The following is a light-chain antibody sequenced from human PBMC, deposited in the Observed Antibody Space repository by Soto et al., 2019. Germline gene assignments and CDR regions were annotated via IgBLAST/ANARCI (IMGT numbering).Light chain of an antibody. V-gene: IGKV4-1*01. CDR3: QQYYNNWT. CDR2: WAS. J-gene: IGKJ1*01. Sequence: DIVMTQSPDSLAVSLGERATINCKSSQSVLYSSNNKNYLAWYQQKPGQPPKLLIYWASTRESGVPDRFSGSGSGTDFTLTISSLKAEDVAVYYCQQYYNNWTFGQGTKVEIK. CDR1: QSVLYSSNNKNY.